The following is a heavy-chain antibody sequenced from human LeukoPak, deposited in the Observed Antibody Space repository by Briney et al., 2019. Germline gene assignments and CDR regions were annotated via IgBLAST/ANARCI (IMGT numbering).Heavy chain of an antibody. CDR1: GFTVSSNY. D-gene: IGHD6-13*01. V-gene: IGHV3-66*01. CDR3: ARDRGSSSLNYYYYYGMDV. Sequence: GGSLRLSCAAPGFTVSSNYMSWVRQAPGKGLEWVSVIYSGGSTYYADSVKGRFTISRDNSKNTLYLQMNSLRAEDTAVYYCARDRGSSSLNYYYYYGMDVWGQGTTVTVSS. J-gene: IGHJ6*02. CDR2: IYSGGST.